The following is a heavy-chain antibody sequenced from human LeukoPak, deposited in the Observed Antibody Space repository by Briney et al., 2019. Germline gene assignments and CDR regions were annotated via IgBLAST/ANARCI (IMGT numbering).Heavy chain of an antibody. Sequence: GGTLRLSCTASGFTFSNYGMSWVRQAPGKGLEWVSSISGRGGSTSYADSVKGRFTISSDNAKYSLYLQMNSLRAEDTAVYYCAELGITMIGGVWGKGTTVTISS. CDR1: GFTFSNYG. CDR2: ISGRGGST. D-gene: IGHD3-10*02. CDR3: AELGITMIGGV. J-gene: IGHJ6*04. V-gene: IGHV3-23*01.